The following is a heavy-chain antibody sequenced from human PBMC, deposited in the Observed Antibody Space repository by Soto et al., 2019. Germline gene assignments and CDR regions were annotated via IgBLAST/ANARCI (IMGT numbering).Heavy chain of an antibody. V-gene: IGHV3-23*01. CDR2: VRDSGANT. CDR1: GFTFSTYA. Sequence: ELQLLESGGGLVQPGGSLRLSCEASGFTFSTYAMTWVRQAPGKGLEWVSSVRDSGANTYYADSVKGRFTISRDNSKNTVYLQMNSLRGNDTALYYCARSRRTYGDYYDLWGQGTVVTVSS. J-gene: IGHJ4*02. D-gene: IGHD4-17*01. CDR3: ARSRRTYGDYYDL.